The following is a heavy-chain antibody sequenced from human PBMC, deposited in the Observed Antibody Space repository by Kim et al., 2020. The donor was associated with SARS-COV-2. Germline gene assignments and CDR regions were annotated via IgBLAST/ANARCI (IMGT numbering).Heavy chain of an antibody. CDR2: IFCGGSGT. CDR1: GFTFGNYA. Sequence: GGSLRLSCTASGFTFGNYAMRWVRQAPGKGLEWVSGIFCGGSGTYYADSMKGRGSISINNFQSTLYLLMDNLRTEDTAVDDCAWHLHVTSVTFYWYFDLWGRGTLVTVSS. J-gene: IGHJ2*01. D-gene: IGHD2-21*02. V-gene: IGHV3-23*01. CDR3: AWHLHVTSVTFYWYFDL.